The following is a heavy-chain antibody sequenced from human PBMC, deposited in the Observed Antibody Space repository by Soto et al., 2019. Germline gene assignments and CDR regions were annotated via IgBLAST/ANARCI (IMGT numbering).Heavy chain of an antibody. D-gene: IGHD1-26*01. Sequence: GGSLRLSCAASGFTFSSYGMHWVRQAPGKGLEWVAVISYDGSNKYYADSVKGRFTISRDNSKNTLYLQMNSLRAEDTAVYYCAKDFGWELFFDYWGQGTLVTVSS. CDR3: AKDFGWELFFDY. CDR1: GFTFSSYG. J-gene: IGHJ4*02. CDR2: ISYDGSNK. V-gene: IGHV3-30*18.